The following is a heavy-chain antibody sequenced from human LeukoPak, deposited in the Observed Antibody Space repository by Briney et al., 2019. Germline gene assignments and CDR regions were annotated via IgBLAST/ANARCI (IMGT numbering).Heavy chain of an antibody. Sequence: GGSLRLSCAASGFTVSSNYMSWVRQAPGKGLEWVSVIYSGGSTYYADSVKGRFTISRDNSKNTLYLQMNSLRAEDTAVYYCARAQKDPTSYYYYYMDVWGKGTTVTVS. J-gene: IGHJ6*03. CDR2: IYSGGST. V-gene: IGHV3-66*02. CDR1: GFTVSSNY. CDR3: ARAQKDPTSYYYYYMDV.